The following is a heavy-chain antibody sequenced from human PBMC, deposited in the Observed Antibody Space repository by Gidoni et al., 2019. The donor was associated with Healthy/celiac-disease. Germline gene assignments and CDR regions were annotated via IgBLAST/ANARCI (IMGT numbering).Heavy chain of an antibody. V-gene: IGHV4-39*01. D-gene: IGHD3-22*01. Sequence: QLQLQESGPGLVKPSETLSLTCTVSGGSISSSSYYWGWIRQPPGKGLEWIGSIYYRGSTYYNPSLKSRVTISVDTSKNQFSLKLSSVTAADTAVYYCARTLIDSSGYSPGWFDPWGQGTLVTVSS. CDR2: IYYRGST. J-gene: IGHJ5*02. CDR1: GGSISSSSYY. CDR3: ARTLIDSSGYSPGWFDP.